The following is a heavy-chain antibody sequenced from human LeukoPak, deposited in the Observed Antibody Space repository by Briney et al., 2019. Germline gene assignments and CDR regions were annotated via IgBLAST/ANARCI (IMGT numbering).Heavy chain of an antibody. D-gene: IGHD2-15*01. V-gene: IGHV3-21*01. CDR1: GFTFSSYS. Sequence: GGSLRLSCAASGFTFSSYSMKWVRQAPGKGLEWVSSISSSSSYIYYADSVKGRFTISRDNAKNSLYLQMNSLRAEDTAVYYCARDAGYCSGGSCLTFDYWGQGTLVSVSS. CDR3: ARDAGYCSGGSCLTFDY. CDR2: ISSSSSYI. J-gene: IGHJ4*02.